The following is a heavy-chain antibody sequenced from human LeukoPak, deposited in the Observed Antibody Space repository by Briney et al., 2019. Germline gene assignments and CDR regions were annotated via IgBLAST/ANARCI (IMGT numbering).Heavy chain of an antibody. CDR2: INSDGTTT. D-gene: IGHD6-13*01. CDR1: AFTFSNYW. Sequence: GGSLRLSCAASAFTFSNYWMHWVRQGPGKGLMWVARINSDGTTTTYADSVKGRFTISRDNARNTLYLQMNSLTADDTAVYYCARGYYSGSRIDYWGQGTLVTVSS. CDR3: ARGYYSGSRIDY. J-gene: IGHJ4*02. V-gene: IGHV3-74*01.